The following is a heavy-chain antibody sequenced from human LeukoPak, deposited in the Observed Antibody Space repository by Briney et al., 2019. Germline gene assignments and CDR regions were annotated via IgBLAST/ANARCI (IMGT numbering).Heavy chain of an antibody. J-gene: IGHJ4*02. CDR2: INPSGGSA. Sequence: GASVKVSCKASGYTFTSYYMHWVRQAPGQGLEWMAMINPSGGSASYAQEFQGRVTMTRDTSTSTVYMELSSLKSEDTAVYYCASGQLRIAAAGTQGLPTHWGQGTLVTVSS. CDR1: GYTFTSYY. V-gene: IGHV1-46*01. D-gene: IGHD6-13*01. CDR3: ASGQLRIAAAGTQGLPTH.